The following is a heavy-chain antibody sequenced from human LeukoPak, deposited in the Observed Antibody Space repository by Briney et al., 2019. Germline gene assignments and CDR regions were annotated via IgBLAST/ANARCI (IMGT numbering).Heavy chain of an antibody. CDR1: GYTFTSYY. J-gene: IGHJ4*02. CDR2: INPSGGST. V-gene: IGHV1-46*01. Sequence: GASVKVSCKASGYTFTSYYMHWVRQAPGQGLEWMGIINPSGGSTSYAQKFQGRVTMTRDTSTSTVYMELSSLRSEDTAVYYCARAPVGSIVVVPAAPYYFDYWGQGTLVTVSS. CDR3: ARAPVGSIVVVPAAPYYFDY. D-gene: IGHD2-2*01.